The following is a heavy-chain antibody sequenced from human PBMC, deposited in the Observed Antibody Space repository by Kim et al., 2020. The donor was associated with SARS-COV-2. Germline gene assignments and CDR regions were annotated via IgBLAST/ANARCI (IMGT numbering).Heavy chain of an antibody. J-gene: IGHJ4*02. CDR1: GGSISSSSYY. D-gene: IGHD3-22*01. CDR3: ARHEYYYDSSGPFDY. V-gene: IGHV4-39*01. Sequence: SETLSLTCTVSGGSISSSSYYWGWIRQPPGKGLEWIGSIYYSGSTYYNPSLKSRVTISVDTSKNQFSLKLSSVTAADTAVYYCARHEYYYDSSGPFDYWGQGTLVTVSS. CDR2: IYYSGST.